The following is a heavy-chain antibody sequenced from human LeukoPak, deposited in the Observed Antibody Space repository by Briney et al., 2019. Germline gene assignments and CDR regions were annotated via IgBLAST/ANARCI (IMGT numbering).Heavy chain of an antibody. CDR2: IYTSGST. V-gene: IGHV4-61*02. Sequence: SQTLSLTCTVSGGSINSGSYYWSWIRQPAGKGLEWIGRIYTSGSTNYNPSLKSRVTILVDTSKKHFSLRLSSVTAADTAVYYCARTHIVVVTAMDVWDKGTTVTVSS. J-gene: IGHJ6*04. CDR3: ARTHIVVVTAMDV. CDR1: GGSINSGSYY. D-gene: IGHD2-21*02.